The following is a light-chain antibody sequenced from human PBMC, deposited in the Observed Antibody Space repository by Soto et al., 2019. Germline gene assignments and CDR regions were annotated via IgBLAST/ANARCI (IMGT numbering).Light chain of an antibody. Sequence: DIQMTQSPSTLSASVGDRVTITCRASQSISSWWAWYQQKPGKAPKLLIYKASSLESGVPSRFSGSSSGTEFTLTISSLQPDDFATYYCQQYNSYPLTFGGGTKVEIK. V-gene: IGKV1-5*03. CDR1: QSISSW. CDR3: QQYNSYPLT. CDR2: KAS. J-gene: IGKJ4*01.